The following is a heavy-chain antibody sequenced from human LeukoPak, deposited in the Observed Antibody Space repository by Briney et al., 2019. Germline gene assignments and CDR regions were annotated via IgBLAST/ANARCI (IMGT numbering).Heavy chain of an antibody. J-gene: IGHJ3*02. CDR2: INPSVGTT. D-gene: IGHD3-22*01. CDR3: AREEMMVVLALDM. V-gene: IGHV1-46*01. CDR1: GYTFTKYY. Sequence: ASVKVSCKASGYTFTKYYIHWVRQAPGQGPEWMGIINPSVGTTLYAQKFQGRVTLTRDTSTTTVYMEVTSLRSEDTAVYYCAREEMMVVLALDMWGQGTMVTVSS.